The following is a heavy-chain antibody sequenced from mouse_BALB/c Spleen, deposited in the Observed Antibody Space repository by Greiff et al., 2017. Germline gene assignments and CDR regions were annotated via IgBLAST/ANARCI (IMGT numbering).Heavy chain of an antibody. V-gene: IGHV2-9*02. CDR1: GFSLTSYG. Sequence: VQLVESGPGLVAPSQSLSITCTVSGFSLTSYGVHWVRQPPGKGLEWLGVIWAGGSTNYNSALMSRLSISKDNSKSQVFLKMNSLQTDDTAMYYCARATMIGNYAMDYWGQGTSVTVSS. CDR3: ARATMIGNYAMDY. D-gene: IGHD2-4*01. CDR2: IWAGGST. J-gene: IGHJ4*01.